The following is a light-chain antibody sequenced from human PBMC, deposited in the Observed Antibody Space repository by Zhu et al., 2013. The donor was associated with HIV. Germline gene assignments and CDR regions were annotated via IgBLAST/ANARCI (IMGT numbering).Light chain of an antibody. V-gene: IGKV1-9*01. J-gene: IGKJ2*03. Sequence: DIQLTQSPSFLSASVGDRVTITCRASQDINRYLAWYQQKPGKPPKLLVYAASTTQSGVPSRFGGRGSGTEFTLTITSLQPQDFATYYCLQHNGYLASFGQGTKLEIK. CDR1: QDINRY. CDR2: AAS. CDR3: LQHNGYLAS.